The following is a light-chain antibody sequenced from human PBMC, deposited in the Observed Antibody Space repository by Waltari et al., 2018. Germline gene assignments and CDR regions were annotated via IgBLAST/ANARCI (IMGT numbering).Light chain of an antibody. V-gene: IGKV4-1*01. CDR2: WAS. Sequence: DIVMTQSPESLAVSLGERATLSCKTSESVLYSSNNKNHLAWYQQKPGQPPRLLLYWASTRESGVPDRFIGSGSETDFTLTVTSLQAEDVAVYYCQQYYNTPLTFGGGTKVGVK. CDR1: ESVLYSSNNKNH. CDR3: QQYYNTPLT. J-gene: IGKJ4*01.